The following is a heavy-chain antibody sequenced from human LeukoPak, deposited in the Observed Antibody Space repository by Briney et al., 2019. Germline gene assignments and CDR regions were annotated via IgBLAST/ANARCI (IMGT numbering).Heavy chain of an antibody. CDR1: GFTFSSYG. CDR2: ISYDGSNK. CDR3: ATGGYSYGYDY. V-gene: IGHV3-30*03. Sequence: GGSLRPSCAASGFTFSSYGMHWVRQAPGKGLEWVAVISYDGSNKYYADSVKGRFTISRDNSKNTLYLQMNSLRAEDTAVYYCATGGYSYGYDYWGQGTLVTVSS. J-gene: IGHJ4*02. D-gene: IGHD5-18*01.